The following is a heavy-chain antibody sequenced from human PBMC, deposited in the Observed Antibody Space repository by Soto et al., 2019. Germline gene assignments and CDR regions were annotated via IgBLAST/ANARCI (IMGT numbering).Heavy chain of an antibody. J-gene: IGHJ4*02. Sequence: EVQLVESGGGLVQPGGSLRLSCAASGFTFSTYWMTWVRQPPGKGLEWVANMDRDGSETYYVDSVTGRFTVSRDNAKHTLYMQMNSLRVEDTAVYYCVCGGNFFIYWGQGTLVTVSP. CDR3: VCGGNFFIY. V-gene: IGHV3-7*01. CDR2: MDRDGSET. CDR1: GFTFSTYW. D-gene: IGHD3-16*01.